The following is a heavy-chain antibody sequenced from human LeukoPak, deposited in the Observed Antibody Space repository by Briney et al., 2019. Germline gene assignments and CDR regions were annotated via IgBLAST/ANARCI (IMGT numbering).Heavy chain of an antibody. Sequence: PGGSLRLSCEASGFSFSSYWMTWGRQPPGKGPEWVANIKQEESERYSVDSVKGRFTISRDNAKNSVYLHMNSLRAEDTAVYYCAREQYSGSRHNDYWGQGTLVTVSS. CDR2: IKQEESER. CDR1: GFSFSSYW. V-gene: IGHV3-7*01. J-gene: IGHJ4*02. D-gene: IGHD1-26*01. CDR3: AREQYSGSRHNDY.